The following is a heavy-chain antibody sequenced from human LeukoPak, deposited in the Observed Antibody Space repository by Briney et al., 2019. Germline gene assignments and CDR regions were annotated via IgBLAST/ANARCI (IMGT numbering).Heavy chain of an antibody. V-gene: IGHV3-23*01. CDR2: ISGSGGST. CDR3: AKGGGYCSSTSCSNFDY. Sequence: GGSLRLSCAASGFTFSSYAMSWVRQAPGKGLEWVSAISGSGGSTYYADSVKGRFTISRDNSKNTLYLQMNSLRAEDTAVNYCAKGGGYCSSTSCSNFDYWGQGTLVTVSS. D-gene: IGHD2-2*01. CDR1: GFTFSSYA. J-gene: IGHJ4*02.